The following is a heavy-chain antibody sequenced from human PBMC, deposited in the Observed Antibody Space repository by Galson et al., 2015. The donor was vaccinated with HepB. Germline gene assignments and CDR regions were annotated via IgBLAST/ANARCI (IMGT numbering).Heavy chain of an antibody. CDR1: GYTFTGAF. CDR3: ARAGSLAVAILFDY. Sequence: SVKVSCKASGYTFTGAFIHWLRQAPGQGREWMGIIKPSGGSTNYAHHFQGRVTMTRNTSTSTVYMELSSLSSEDTAVYYCARAGSLAVAILFDYWGQGTLVTVSS. J-gene: IGHJ4*02. V-gene: IGHV1-46*01. D-gene: IGHD6-19*01. CDR2: IKPSGGST.